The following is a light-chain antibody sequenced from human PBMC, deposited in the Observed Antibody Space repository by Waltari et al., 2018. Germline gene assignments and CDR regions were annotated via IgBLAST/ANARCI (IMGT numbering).Light chain of an antibody. Sequence: DIQMTQSPSSVSASVGDRVTITCRASQDITRWLAWYQQKPGKAPKLLISAASSLQSGVPSRFSGSGSGTDFTPTISSLQPEDFATYYCQQSDSFPWAFGQGTKVEIK. CDR2: AAS. CDR3: QQSDSFPWA. J-gene: IGKJ1*01. CDR1: QDITRW. V-gene: IGKV1-12*01.